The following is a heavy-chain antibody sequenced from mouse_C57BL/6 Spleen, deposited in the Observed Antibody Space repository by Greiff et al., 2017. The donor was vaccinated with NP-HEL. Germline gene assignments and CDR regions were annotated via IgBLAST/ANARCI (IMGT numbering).Heavy chain of an antibody. D-gene: IGHD2-2*01. CDR2: INPNNGGT. CDR1: GYTFTDYN. CDR3: ARWGYGYDDWYFDV. V-gene: IGHV1-18*01. J-gene: IGHJ1*03. Sequence: EVQLQQSGPELVKPGASVKIPCKASGYTFTDYNMDWVKQSHGKSLEWIGDINPNNGGTIYNQKFKGKATLTVDKSSSTAYMELRSLTSEDTAVYYCARWGYGYDDWYFDVWGTGTTVTVSS.